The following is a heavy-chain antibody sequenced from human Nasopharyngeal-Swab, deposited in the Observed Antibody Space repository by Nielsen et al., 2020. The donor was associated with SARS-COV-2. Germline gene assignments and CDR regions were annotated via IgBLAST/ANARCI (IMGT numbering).Heavy chain of an antibody. Sequence: SATLSLTCTVSCGSISSSSYYWGWIRQPPGKGLEWIGSIYYSGSTYYNPSLKSRVTISVDTSKNQFSLKLSSVTAADTAVYYCARDPSSGWYEFDYWGQGTLVTVSS. D-gene: IGHD6-19*01. V-gene: IGHV4-39*07. CDR3: ARDPSSGWYEFDY. J-gene: IGHJ4*02. CDR1: CGSISSSSYY. CDR2: IYYSGST.